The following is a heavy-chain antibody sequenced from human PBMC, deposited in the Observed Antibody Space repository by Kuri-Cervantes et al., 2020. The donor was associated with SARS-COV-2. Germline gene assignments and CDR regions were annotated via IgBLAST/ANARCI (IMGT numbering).Heavy chain of an antibody. D-gene: IGHD2/OR15-2a*01. CDR3: ARDAQVYSNSNAPLYNWFDP. Sequence: GESLKISCAASGFTFGSYVMNWVRQAPGKGLEWVSTISVSGGSTYYADSVKGRFTISRDNSKNTLYLQMNTLRVEDTAVYYCARDAQVYSNSNAPLYNWFDPWGQGTLVTVSS. V-gene: IGHV3-23*01. CDR2: ISVSGGST. CDR1: GFTFGSYV. J-gene: IGHJ5*02.